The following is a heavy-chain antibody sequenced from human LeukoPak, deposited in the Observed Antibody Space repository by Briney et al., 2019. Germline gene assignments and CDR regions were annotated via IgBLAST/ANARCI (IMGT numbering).Heavy chain of an antibody. J-gene: IGHJ5*02. V-gene: IGHV4-59*08. Sequence: PSETLSLTCTVSGASISSDYWNWIRQPPGKGLEWIGYIYYSGSTNYNPSLKSRVTISVDTSKNQFSLKLSSVTAADTAVYYCAVMYSSSWHWFDPWGQGTLVTVSS. CDR2: IYYSGST. CDR1: GASISSDY. CDR3: AVMYSSSWHWFDP. D-gene: IGHD6-13*01.